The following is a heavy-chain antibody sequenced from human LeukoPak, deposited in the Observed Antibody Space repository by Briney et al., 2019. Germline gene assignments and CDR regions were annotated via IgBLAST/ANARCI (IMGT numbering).Heavy chain of an antibody. D-gene: IGHD2-21*01. CDR3: VDLWFRAKALS. Sequence: PGGSLRLSCAASGFTFSSNAMHWVRQAPGKGLEYVSGISANGGSVYADSVKGRFTASRDNSKNTLFLQMSSLRAEDTAIYYCVDLWFRAKALSWGQGTMVTVSS. CDR2: ISANGGS. V-gene: IGHV3-64D*06. J-gene: IGHJ3*01. CDR1: GFTFSSNA.